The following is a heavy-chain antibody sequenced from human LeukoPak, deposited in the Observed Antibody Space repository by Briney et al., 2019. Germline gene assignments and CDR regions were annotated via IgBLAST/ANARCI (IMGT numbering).Heavy chain of an antibody. V-gene: IGHV3-23*01. CDR2: ISGSGGST. CDR3: TKDGYSSSWYAFDY. CDR1: GFTFSSYA. Sequence: GGSLRLSCAASGFTFSSYAMGWVRQAPGKGLEWVSAISGSGGSTYYADSVKGRFTISRDNSKNTLYLQMNSLRAEDTAVYYCTKDGYSSSWYAFDYWGQGTLVTVPS. J-gene: IGHJ4*02. D-gene: IGHD6-13*01.